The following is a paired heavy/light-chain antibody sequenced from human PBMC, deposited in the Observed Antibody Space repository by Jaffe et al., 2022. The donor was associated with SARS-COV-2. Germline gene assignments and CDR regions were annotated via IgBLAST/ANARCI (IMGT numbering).Heavy chain of an antibody. CDR3: ARAYYHGASPYYEFFQY. J-gene: IGHJ1*01. V-gene: IGHV3-30*04. D-gene: IGHD3-10*01. CDR1: GFTFSNYA. Sequence: QVQLVESGGGVVQPGRSLRLSCAASGFTFSNYAMHWVRQAPGKGLEWVAAISYDGSDEYYEDSVKGRLTISRDNTKNTLFLQMNSLRTEDAAVYYCARAYYHGASPYYEFFQYWGQGTLVTVSS. CDR2: ISYDGSDE.
Light chain of an antibody. CDR2: GAS. CDR3: HQYNNWPLT. Sequence: EIVMTQSPATLSVSPGERATLSCRASQSINNNLAWYQQKPGQAPRLLIHGASTRATGIPVRFSGSGSGTEFTLTISSLLSEDFAVYYCHQYNNWPLTFGGGTKVEIK. J-gene: IGKJ4*01. CDR1: QSINNN. V-gene: IGKV3-15*01.